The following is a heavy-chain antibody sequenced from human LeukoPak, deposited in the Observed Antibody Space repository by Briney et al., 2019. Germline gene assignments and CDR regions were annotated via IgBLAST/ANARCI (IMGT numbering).Heavy chain of an antibody. CDR2: IYSGGST. Sequence: GGSLRLSSAASGFTVSSNYMTWVRQAPGKGLEWVSLIYSGGSTYYADSVKGRFTISRDNSKNTLYLQMNSLRAEDTAVYYCARGATVTTSAFDIWGQGTMVTVS. CDR1: GFTVSSNY. J-gene: IGHJ3*02. V-gene: IGHV3-66*02. D-gene: IGHD4-17*01. CDR3: ARGATVTTSAFDI.